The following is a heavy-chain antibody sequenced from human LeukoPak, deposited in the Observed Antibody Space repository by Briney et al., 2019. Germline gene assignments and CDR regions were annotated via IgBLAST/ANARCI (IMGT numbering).Heavy chain of an antibody. CDR3: ARVIRDRLQFFDY. Sequence: ASVTVSCTASGYTFTSYGISWVRQAPGQGLEWMGWISAYSGDTNYAQNLQDRVTMTTDTSTSTAYMDLRSLRSDDTAVYYCARVIRDRLQFFDYWGQGTLVTVSS. CDR1: GYTFTSYG. V-gene: IGHV1-18*01. CDR2: ISAYSGDT. J-gene: IGHJ4*02. D-gene: IGHD2-21*01.